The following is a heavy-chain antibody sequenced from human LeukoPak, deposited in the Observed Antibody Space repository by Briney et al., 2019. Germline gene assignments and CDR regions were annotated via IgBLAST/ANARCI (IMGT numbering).Heavy chain of an antibody. D-gene: IGHD3-22*01. Sequence: SETLSLTCTVSGGSISTSRYYWGWIRQPPGKGLEWIGSSYYSGSTYYNPSLKSRVTISVDTSKNQFSLKLSSVTAADTAVYYCARAGMHYDSSGYRNYYFDYWGQGTLVTVSS. CDR1: GGSISTSRYY. V-gene: IGHV4-39*07. J-gene: IGHJ4*02. CDR2: SYYSGST. CDR3: ARAGMHYDSSGYRNYYFDY.